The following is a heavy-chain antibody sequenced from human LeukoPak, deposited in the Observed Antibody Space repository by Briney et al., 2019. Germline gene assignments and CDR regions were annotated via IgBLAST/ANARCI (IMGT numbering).Heavy chain of an antibody. CDR1: GFTFSSYA. Sequence: GGSLRLSCAASGFTFSSYAMHWVRQAPGKGLEWVAVISYDGSNKYYADSVKGRFTISRDNSKNTLYLQMNSLRAEDTAVYYCARGGATVTQKDFDYWGQGTLVTVSS. CDR2: ISYDGSNK. J-gene: IGHJ4*02. CDR3: ARGGATVTQKDFDY. D-gene: IGHD4-17*01. V-gene: IGHV3-30*04.